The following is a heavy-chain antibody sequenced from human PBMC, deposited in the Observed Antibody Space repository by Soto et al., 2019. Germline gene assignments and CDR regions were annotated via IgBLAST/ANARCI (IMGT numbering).Heavy chain of an antibody. J-gene: IGHJ4*02. D-gene: IGHD6-13*01. Sequence: SETLSLTCTVSGGSISSSSYYWGWIRQPPGKGLEWIGSIYYSGSTYYNPSLKSRVTISVDTSKNQFSLKLSSVTAADTAVYYCARAKDLSSSWQYYFDYWGQGTLDTVS. V-gene: IGHV4-39*01. CDR3: ARAKDLSSSWQYYFDY. CDR1: GGSISSSSYY. CDR2: IYYSGST.